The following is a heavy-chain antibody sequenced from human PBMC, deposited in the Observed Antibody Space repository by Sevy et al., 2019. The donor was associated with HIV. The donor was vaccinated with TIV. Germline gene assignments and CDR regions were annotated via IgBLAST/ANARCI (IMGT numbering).Heavy chain of an antibody. CDR1: GGSISSSYYH. CDR3: VRLEAGYSLGI. CDR2: IYYTGRT. Sequence: SETLSLTCSVSGGSISSSYYHWGWIRQPPGKGLEWIGGIYYTGRTYYNPSLKSRVTISVDTSKNQFSLKLTSVTAADTAVYYCVRLEAGYSLGIWGQGTLVTVSS. V-gene: IGHV4-39*01. J-gene: IGHJ4*02. D-gene: IGHD5-18*01.